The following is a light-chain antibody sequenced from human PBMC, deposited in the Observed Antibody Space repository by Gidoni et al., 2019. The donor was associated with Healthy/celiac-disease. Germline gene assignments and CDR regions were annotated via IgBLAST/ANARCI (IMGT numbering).Light chain of an antibody. Sequence: DIVMTQSPLSLPVTPAEPASISCRSSQSLLHSNGYNYLDWYLQKPGQSPQLLIYLGSNRASGVPDRFSGSGSGTDFTLKISRVEAEDVGVYYCMQALQTPRYTFGQGTKLEIE. CDR1: QSLLHSNGYNY. J-gene: IGKJ2*01. CDR2: LGS. V-gene: IGKV2-28*01. CDR3: MQALQTPRYT.